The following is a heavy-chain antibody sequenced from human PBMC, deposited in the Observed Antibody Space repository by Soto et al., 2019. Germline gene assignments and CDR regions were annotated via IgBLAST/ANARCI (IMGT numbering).Heavy chain of an antibody. J-gene: IGHJ5*02. Sequence: SETLSLTCAASGGSISSGGYSWSWIRQTPGKGLEWIGYIYHSGSTYYNPSLKSRVTTSVDRSKNQFSLKLSSVTAADTAVYYCARYYGDYGDNWFDPWGQGTLVTVSS. CDR2: IYHSGST. CDR3: ARYYGDYGDNWFDP. D-gene: IGHD4-17*01. V-gene: IGHV4-30-2*01. CDR1: GGSISSGGYS.